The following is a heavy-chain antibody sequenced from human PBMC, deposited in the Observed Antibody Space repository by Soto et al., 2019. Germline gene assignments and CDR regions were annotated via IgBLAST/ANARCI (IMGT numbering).Heavy chain of an antibody. D-gene: IGHD2-15*01. CDR3: ARRSSIVAKDRVDY. CDR1: GGSISSGGYY. CDR2: IYYSGST. J-gene: IGHJ4*02. V-gene: IGHV4-31*03. Sequence: QVQLQESGPGLVKPSQTLSLTCTVSGGSISSGGYYWSWIRQHPGKGLEWIGYIYYSGSTYYNPSLKSRVTTSVDTSKNQFSLKLSSVTAADTAVYYCARRSSIVAKDRVDYWGQGTLVTVSS.